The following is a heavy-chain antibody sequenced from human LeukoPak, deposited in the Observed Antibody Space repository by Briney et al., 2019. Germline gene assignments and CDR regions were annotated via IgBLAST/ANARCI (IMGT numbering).Heavy chain of an antibody. Sequence: KGGESLQISCEGSGSSFSNYWIGWVRQLPGKGLEWMGIIYPGDYETRYSPSFQGLVTISVDKSISTAYLQWSSLKASDTAMYYCARQGKEYSSSHRWFDYWGQGTLVTVSS. D-gene: IGHD6-6*01. CDR3: ARQGKEYSSSHRWFDY. CDR1: GSSFSNYW. J-gene: IGHJ4*02. V-gene: IGHV5-51*01. CDR2: IYPGDYET.